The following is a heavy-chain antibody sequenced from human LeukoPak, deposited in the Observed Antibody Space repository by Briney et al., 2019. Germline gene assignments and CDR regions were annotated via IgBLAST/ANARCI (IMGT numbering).Heavy chain of an antibody. CDR1: GFTFSNYW. D-gene: IGHD3-3*01. CDR2: IISDGSST. V-gene: IGHV3-74*01. Sequence: GGSLRLSCAASGFTFSNYWMHWVRQTPGKGLVWVSRIISDGSSTSYADSVKGRFTISRDNAKNTLYLQMNSLRAEDTAVYYCAREARTTIFGVVSNWFDPWGQGTLVTVSS. CDR3: AREARTTIFGVVSNWFDP. J-gene: IGHJ5*02.